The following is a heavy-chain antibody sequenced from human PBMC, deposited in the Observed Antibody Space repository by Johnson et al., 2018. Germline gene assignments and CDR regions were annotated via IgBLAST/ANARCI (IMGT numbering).Heavy chain of an antibody. CDR1: GGSISTYY. J-gene: IGHJ1*01. V-gene: IGHV4-59*01. CDR2: MYHSGGT. CDR3: ARGRGTGSYSQAYLDH. Sequence: QVQLQESGPGLVKPSETLFLTCTVSGGSISTYYYHWIRQSPGKGLEWIGYMYHSGGTNYNPSLNSRVTISLDTSKNQFSLKLSSVTAADTAVYYCARGRGTGSYSQAYLDHWGQGTLVTVSS. D-gene: IGHD3-3*02.